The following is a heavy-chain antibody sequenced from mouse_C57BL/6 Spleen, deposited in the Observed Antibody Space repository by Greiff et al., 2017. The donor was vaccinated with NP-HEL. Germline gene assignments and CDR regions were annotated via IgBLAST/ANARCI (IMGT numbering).Heavy chain of an antibody. CDR3: ARHPSDYDGWGDY. Sequence: EVQRVESGGDLVKPGGSLKLSCAASGFTFSSYGMSWVRQTPDKRLEWVATISSGGGYTYYPDSVKGRFTFSRDNAKNTLYMQLSSLKSEDTAVYYCARHPSDYDGWGDYWGQGTSVTVSS. CDR1: GFTFSSYG. V-gene: IGHV5-6*01. D-gene: IGHD2-3*01. J-gene: IGHJ4*01. CDR2: ISSGGGYT.